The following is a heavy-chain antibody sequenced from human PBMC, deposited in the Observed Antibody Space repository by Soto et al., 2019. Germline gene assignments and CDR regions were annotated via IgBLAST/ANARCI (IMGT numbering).Heavy chain of an antibody. D-gene: IGHD3-3*01. CDR2: ISYDGSNK. V-gene: IGHV3-30*18. Sequence: QVQLVEAGGGVVQPGRSLRLSCAASGFTFSSYGMQRVRQAPDKGLEWVAVISYDGSNKYYADSVKGRFTISRDNSKNTLHLQMNSLRAEDTAVYYCAKEVWSGPMDVWGQGTTVTVSS. CDR3: AKEVWSGPMDV. CDR1: GFTFSSYG. J-gene: IGHJ6*02.